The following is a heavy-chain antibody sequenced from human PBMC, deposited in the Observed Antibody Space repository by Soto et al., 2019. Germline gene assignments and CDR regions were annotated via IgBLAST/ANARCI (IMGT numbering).Heavy chain of an antibody. V-gene: IGHV5-51*01. CDR1: GYRFTTYW. Sequence: GESLKISCKGSGYRFTTYWIGWVRQKPGRGLEWMGIIQPGDSDTRYSPSFQGQVTISADKSISTAYLQWSSLKASDTAMYYCARGYCSSTSSPYFDVWGQGALVTVSS. D-gene: IGHD2-2*01. CDR2: IQPGDSDT. CDR3: ARGYCSSTSSPYFDV. J-gene: IGHJ4*02.